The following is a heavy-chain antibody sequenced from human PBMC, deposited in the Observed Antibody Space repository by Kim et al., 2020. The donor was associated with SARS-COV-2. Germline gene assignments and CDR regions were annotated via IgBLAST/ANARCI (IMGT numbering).Heavy chain of an antibody. Sequence: GESLKISCKGSGYSFTNYWIGWVRQMPGKGLEWMGIIFPGDSSTRYSPSFQDQVIISADNSISTAYLQWSSLKASDTAMYYCARHGTGSFYDFWSGYYGMDVGGQGTTVTVS. CDR2: IFPGDSST. D-gene: IGHD3-3*01. CDR3: ARHGTGSFYDFWSGYYGMDV. CDR1: GYSFTNYW. J-gene: IGHJ6*02. V-gene: IGHV5-51*01.